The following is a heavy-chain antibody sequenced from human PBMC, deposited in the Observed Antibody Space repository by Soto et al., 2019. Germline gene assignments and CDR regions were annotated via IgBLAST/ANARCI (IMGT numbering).Heavy chain of an antibody. Sequence: QVQLVESGGGVVQPGRSLRLSCAVSGFTVSTYGMHWVRQAPGKGLEWVAVISRDGGTKYYADSVKGRFTISRDNSRNTLFLEMNSLRGDDMAVYYYTGAVASGYWGQGSLVTVSS. D-gene: IGHD2-8*02. J-gene: IGHJ4*02. V-gene: IGHV3-30*03. CDR3: TGAVASGY. CDR1: GFTVSTYG. CDR2: ISRDGGTK.